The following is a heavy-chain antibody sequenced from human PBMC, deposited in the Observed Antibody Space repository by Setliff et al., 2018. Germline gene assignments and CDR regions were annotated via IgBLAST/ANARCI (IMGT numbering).Heavy chain of an antibody. V-gene: IGHV4-38-2*02. J-gene: IGHJ4*02. D-gene: IGHD2-21*02. CDR2: IGNTGSI. CDR3: ARDLGHGGDSDY. Sequence: SETLSLTCTVSGCSISCGYIWGWIRQPPGKGLEWVGNIGNTGSINYNPSLKSRLTISRDTSKNQVSLKLNSVTATDTAVYYCARDLGHGGDSDYWGQGILVTVSS. CDR1: GCSISCGYI.